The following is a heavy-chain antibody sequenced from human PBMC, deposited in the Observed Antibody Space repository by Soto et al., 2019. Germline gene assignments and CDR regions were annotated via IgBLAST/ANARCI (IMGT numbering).Heavy chain of an antibody. D-gene: IGHD6-19*01. CDR3: ARMYSSGSGWFHP. V-gene: IGHV4-31*03. CDR1: GYSITAGGYY. Sequence: SETLSLTCFVSGYSITAGGYYWSWIRHHPGKGLEWIGSFYSSGSIIYNPSLRSRVSISGDTSSNQFSMSLTSVTAADTARYYCARMYSSGSGWFHPWGQGTLATVSS. J-gene: IGHJ5*02. CDR2: FYSSGSI.